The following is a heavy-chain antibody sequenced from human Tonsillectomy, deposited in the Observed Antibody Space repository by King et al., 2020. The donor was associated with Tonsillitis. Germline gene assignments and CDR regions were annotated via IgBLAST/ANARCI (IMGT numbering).Heavy chain of an antibody. CDR1: DDSVRSGGYY. CDR2: IYHDGNT. CDR3: ARSSTVTTRWFAP. J-gene: IGHJ5*02. Sequence: QLQESGPGLVKPSETLSLTCTVSDDSVRSGGYYWGWVRQSPGRGLEWIGTIYHDGNTYYNPSLKSRVTISVDTSQYQFSLKLSSVTAADTSVYYCARSSTVTTRWFAPWGRGTLVTVSS. D-gene: IGHD4-17*01. V-gene: IGHV4-39*01.